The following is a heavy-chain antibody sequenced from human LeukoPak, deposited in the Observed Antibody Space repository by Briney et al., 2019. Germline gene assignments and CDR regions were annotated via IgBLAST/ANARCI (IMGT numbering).Heavy chain of an antibody. J-gene: IGHJ4*02. V-gene: IGHV4-39*01. CDR1: GGSISIDTYY. CDR3: ASGLTVTTYHAILFDY. CDR2: IYYSGST. D-gene: IGHD4-17*01. Sequence: PSETLSLTCTVSGGSISIDTYYWGWIRQPPGKGLEWIGSIYYSGSTYYNPSLQSRVTISVDTSKNRFSLKLSSVTAADTAVYYCASGLTVTTYHAILFDYWGQGTLVTVSS.